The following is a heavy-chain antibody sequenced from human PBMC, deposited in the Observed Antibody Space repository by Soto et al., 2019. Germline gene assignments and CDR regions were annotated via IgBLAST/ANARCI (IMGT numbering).Heavy chain of an antibody. CDR1: GFTFSSYG. V-gene: IGHV3-30*18. J-gene: IGHJ6*03. D-gene: IGHD6-13*01. CDR3: AKDGAEAEGIAAAGTRYYYYYMDV. CDR2: IPYDGSNK. Sequence: PGGSLRLSCAASGFTFSSYGMHWVRQAPGKGQEWVAVIPYDGSNKYYADTVKGRFTISRDNSKNTLYLQMNSLRAEDTAVYYCAKDGAEAEGIAAAGTRYYYYYMDVWGKGTTVTVSS.